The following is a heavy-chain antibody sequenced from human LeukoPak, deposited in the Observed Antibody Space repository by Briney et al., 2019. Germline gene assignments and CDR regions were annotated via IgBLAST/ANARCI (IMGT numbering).Heavy chain of an antibody. J-gene: IGHJ5*02. V-gene: IGHV1-69*05. Sequence: SVKVSCKASGGTFSSYAISWVRQAPGQGLECMGRIIPIFGTANYAQKFQGRVTITTDESTSTAYMELSSLRSEDTAVYYCARGTSGDNWFDPWGQGTLVTVSS. CDR2: IIPIFGTA. CDR1: GGTFSSYA. CDR3: ARGTSGDNWFDP. D-gene: IGHD1-1*01.